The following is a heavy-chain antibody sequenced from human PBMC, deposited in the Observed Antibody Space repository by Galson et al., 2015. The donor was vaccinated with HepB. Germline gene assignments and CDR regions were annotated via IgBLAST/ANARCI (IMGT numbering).Heavy chain of an antibody. CDR1: GYTFTGYY. V-gene: IGHV1-2*02. CDR2: INPNSGGT. CDR3: AGGVGATRVLLEY. D-gene: IGHD1-26*01. J-gene: IGHJ4*02. Sequence: SVKVSCKASGYTFTGYYMHWVRQAPGQGLEWMGWINPNSGGTNYAQKFQGRVTMTRDTSISTAYMELSRLRSDDTAVYYCAGGVGATRVLLEYWGQGTLVTVSS.